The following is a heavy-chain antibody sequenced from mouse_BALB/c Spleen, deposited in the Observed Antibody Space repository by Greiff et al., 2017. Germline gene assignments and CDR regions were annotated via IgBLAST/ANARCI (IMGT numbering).Heavy chain of an antibody. CDR2: ILPGSGST. V-gene: IGHV1-9*01. CDR1: GYTFSSYW. CDR3: ARGESLRRDPAWFAY. Sequence: VQLQESGAELMKPGASVKISCKATGYTFSSYWIEWVKQRPGHGLEWIGEILPGSGSTNYNEKFKGKATFTADTSSNTAYMQLSSLTSEDSAVYYCARGESLRRDPAWFAYWGQGTLVTVSA. D-gene: IGHD1-2*01. J-gene: IGHJ3*01.